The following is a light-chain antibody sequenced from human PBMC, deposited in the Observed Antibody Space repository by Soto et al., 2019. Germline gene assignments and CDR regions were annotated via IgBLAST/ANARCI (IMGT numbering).Light chain of an antibody. V-gene: IGKV3-20*01. J-gene: IGKJ1*01. CDR1: QSVSSN. Sequence: DIVMTQSPVTLSLSPGDSVTLSCRASQSVSSNLAWYQKNSGQSPSFLIYGAFTRATGIPARFSGSGSGTDLTLTISRLEPEDFAVYYCRQYGTSHTWTFGQGTKVDI. CDR2: GAF. CDR3: RQYGTSHTWT.